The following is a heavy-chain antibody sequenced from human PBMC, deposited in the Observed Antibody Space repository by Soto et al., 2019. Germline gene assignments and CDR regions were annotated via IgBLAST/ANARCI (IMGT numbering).Heavy chain of an antibody. CDR2: IIPILGIA. V-gene: IGHV1-69*02. Sequence: QVQLVQSGAEVKKPGSSVKVSCKASGGTFSSYTISWVRQAPGQGLEWMGRIIPILGIANYAKKFQGRVTITADKSTSTAYMELSSLRSEDTAVYYCAKGGYYYGMDVWGQGTTVTVSS. J-gene: IGHJ6*02. CDR1: GGTFSSYT. CDR3: AKGGYYYGMDV. D-gene: IGHD2-15*01.